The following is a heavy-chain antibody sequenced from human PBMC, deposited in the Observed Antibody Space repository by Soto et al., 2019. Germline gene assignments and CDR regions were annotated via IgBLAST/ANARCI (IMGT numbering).Heavy chain of an antibody. CDR2: IIPILDVA. V-gene: IGHV1-69*02. Sequence: QLVQSGAEVKKPGSSVKVSCKASGGDFLSYTISWVRQAPGQGPEWMGTIIPILDVAKNAQAFQGRVAITADKATSTVYMEVRSLRSDDTAVYYCAQMWFGELWHGMDVWGQGTTITVSS. CDR1: GGDFLSYT. D-gene: IGHD3-10*01. CDR3: AQMWFGELWHGMDV. J-gene: IGHJ6*02.